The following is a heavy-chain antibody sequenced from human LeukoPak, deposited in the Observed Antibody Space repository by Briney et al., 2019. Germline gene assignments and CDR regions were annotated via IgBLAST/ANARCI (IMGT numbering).Heavy chain of an antibody. V-gene: IGHV1-2*02. CDR3: ARVVPAAMRNNYYYYMDV. D-gene: IGHD2-2*01. Sequence: GSSVKVSCKASGGTFSSYAISWVRQASGQGLEWMGGINPNSGGTNYAQKFQGRVTMTRDTSISTAYMELSRLRSDDTAVYYCARVVPAAMRNNYYYYMDVWGKGTTVTVSS. J-gene: IGHJ6*03. CDR2: INPNSGGT. CDR1: GGTFSSYA.